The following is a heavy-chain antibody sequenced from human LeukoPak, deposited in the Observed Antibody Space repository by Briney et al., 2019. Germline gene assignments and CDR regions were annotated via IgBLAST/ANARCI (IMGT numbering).Heavy chain of an antibody. D-gene: IGHD1-26*01. CDR1: EFTFSSYA. CDR2: ISGSGGSP. V-gene: IGHV3-23*01. CDR3: AKGSRGSYYGSYYDY. Sequence: AGGSLRLSCAASEFTFSSYAMSWVRQAPGKGLEWVSAISGSGGSPHYADSVKGRFTISRDNSKNTLYLQMNSLRADDTAVYYCAKGSRGSYYGSYYDYWGQGTLVAVSS. J-gene: IGHJ4*02.